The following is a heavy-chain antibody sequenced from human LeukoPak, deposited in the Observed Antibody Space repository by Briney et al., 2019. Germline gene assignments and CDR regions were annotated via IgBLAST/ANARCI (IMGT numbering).Heavy chain of an antibody. D-gene: IGHD2-15*01. CDR2: IYESGTT. CDR3: ARGAWATRLGS. CDR1: GESLNSYY. Sequence: SETLSLTCAVYGESLNSYYWSWVRQPPGEGLEWIGEIYESGTTEYNPSLKSRATISMVPSKQQFPLSLSSVTAADTAVYYCARGAWATRLGSWGLGTPVIVSS. V-gene: IGHV4-34*01. J-gene: IGHJ4*02.